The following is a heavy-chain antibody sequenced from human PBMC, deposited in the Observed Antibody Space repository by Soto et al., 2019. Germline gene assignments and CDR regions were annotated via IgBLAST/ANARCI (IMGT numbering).Heavy chain of an antibody. D-gene: IGHD1-26*01. CDR3: ASHPVSGSLHFDS. CDR2: ISAYNGDT. J-gene: IGHJ4*02. Sequence: GASVEVSCKASGYTFNTYGVSWVRQAPGQGLEWMGRISAYNGDTNYAQKLQGRLTMTTDTSTRTAYMELRSLRSDDTAVYYCASHPVSGSLHFDSWGQGTLVTVSS. V-gene: IGHV1-18*04. CDR1: GYTFNTYG.